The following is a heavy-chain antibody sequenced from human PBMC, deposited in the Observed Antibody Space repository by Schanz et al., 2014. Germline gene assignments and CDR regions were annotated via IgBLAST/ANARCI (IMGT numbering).Heavy chain of an antibody. Sequence: EVQLLESGGGLVEPGGSLRLSCAASGFTFSSYGMHWVRQAPGRGLEWVANIKEDGSVKDYVDSVKGRFTISRDNSKNTLYLQMNSLRAEDTAVYYCAKGRFGELSAFEIWGQGTMVTVSS. V-gene: IGHV3-7*03. CDR2: IKEDGSVK. J-gene: IGHJ3*02. CDR3: AKGRFGELSAFEI. D-gene: IGHD3-10*01. CDR1: GFTFSSYG.